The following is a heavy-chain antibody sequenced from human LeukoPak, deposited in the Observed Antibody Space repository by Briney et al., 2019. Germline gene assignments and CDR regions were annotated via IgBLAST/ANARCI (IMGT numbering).Heavy chain of an antibody. V-gene: IGHV3-48*01. D-gene: IGHD3-9*01. CDR1: GFTFSSYS. CDR2: ISSSSSPI. Sequence: PGGSLRLSCAASGFTFSSYSMNWVRQAPGKGLEWVSYISSSSSPIFYADSVKGRFTISRDNAKNSLYLQMNSLRAEDTAVYYCARGGNYDILTGYYYYMDVWGKGTTVTVSS. CDR3: ARGGNYDILTGYYYYMDV. J-gene: IGHJ6*03.